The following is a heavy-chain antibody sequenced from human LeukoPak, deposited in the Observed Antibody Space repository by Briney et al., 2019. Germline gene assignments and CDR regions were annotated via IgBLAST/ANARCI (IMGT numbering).Heavy chain of an antibody. J-gene: IGHJ5*02. CDR2: INPNSGGT. CDR3: ARVVTPRYCSTPSCYWKGWFDP. V-gene: IGHV1-2*02. CDR1: GYTFTGYY. Sequence: ASVKVSCKASGYTFTGYYMHWVRQAPGQGLEWMGWINPNSGGTNYAQKFQGRVTITRNTSISTAYMELSSLRSEDTAVYYCARVVTPRYCSTPSCYWKGWFDPWGQGTLVTVSS. D-gene: IGHD2-2*01.